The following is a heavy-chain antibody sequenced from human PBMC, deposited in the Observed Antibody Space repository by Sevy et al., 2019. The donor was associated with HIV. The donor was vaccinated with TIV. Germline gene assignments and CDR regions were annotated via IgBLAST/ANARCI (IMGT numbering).Heavy chain of an antibody. J-gene: IGHJ4*02. CDR3: VSLFLSYRSGWSYFDY. CDR1: GFTVNDKY. V-gene: IGHV3-66*02. CDR2: IFSSGST. D-gene: IGHD6-19*01. Sequence: GGSLRLSCAISGFTVNDKYIIWVRQAPGKGLEWVSVIFSSGSTYYEDSAKGRFTISRDNPKNTVDLQMNSVRAEDTAVYYCVSLFLSYRSGWSYFDYWGQGTLVTVSS.